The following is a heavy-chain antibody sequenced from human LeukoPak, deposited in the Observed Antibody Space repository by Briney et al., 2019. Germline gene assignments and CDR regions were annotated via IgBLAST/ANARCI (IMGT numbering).Heavy chain of an antibody. CDR3: ARLEPYGMDV. Sequence: PSETLSLTCTVSGGSISSYYWTWIRQPPGKGLEWIAYINYSGSTKYNPSFKSRVSISVDASKNQFSLKLNSVTAADTAVYYCARLEPYGMDVWGQGTTVTVSS. CDR2: INYSGST. V-gene: IGHV4-59*08. CDR1: GGSISSYY. J-gene: IGHJ6*02. D-gene: IGHD1-14*01.